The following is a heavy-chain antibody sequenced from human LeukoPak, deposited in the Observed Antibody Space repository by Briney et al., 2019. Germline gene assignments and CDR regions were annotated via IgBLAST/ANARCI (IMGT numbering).Heavy chain of an antibody. V-gene: IGHV3-23*01. CDR3: ARDAIGYCTNGVCSELRY. CDR1: DFSFITYA. CDR2: ISGGGDAT. J-gene: IGHJ4*02. D-gene: IGHD2-8*01. Sequence: SGGSLRLSCAASDFSFITYAMSWVRQAPGKGLEWVSTISGGGDATYYADSVKGRFTISRDNSKNTLYLQMNSLRAEDTAVYYCARDAIGYCTNGVCSELRYWGQGTLVTVSS.